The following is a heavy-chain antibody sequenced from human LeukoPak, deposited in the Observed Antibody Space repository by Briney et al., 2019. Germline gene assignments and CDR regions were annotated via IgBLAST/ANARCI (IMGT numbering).Heavy chain of an antibody. V-gene: IGHV3-30*18. CDR3: AKDDTMIGWGWFDP. D-gene: IGHD3-22*01. CDR1: GFTSSSYG. Sequence: GGSLRLSCAASGFTSSSYGMHWVRQAPGKGLEWVAVISYDESNKYYADSVKGRFTISRDNSKDTLYLQMNSLRAEDTAVYYCAKDDTMIGWGWFDPWGQGTLVTVSS. CDR2: ISYDESNK. J-gene: IGHJ5*02.